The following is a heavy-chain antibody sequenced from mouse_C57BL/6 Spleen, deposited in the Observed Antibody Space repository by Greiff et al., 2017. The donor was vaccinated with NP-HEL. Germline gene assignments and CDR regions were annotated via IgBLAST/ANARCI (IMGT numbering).Heavy chain of an antibody. D-gene: IGHD1-1*01. V-gene: IGHV1-69*01. CDR3: ARSIYYYGSIDY. CDR2: IDPSDSYT. CDR1: GYTFTSYW. Sequence: QVQLQQPGAELVMPGASVKLSCKASGYTFTSYWMHWVKQRPGQGLEWIGEIDPSDSYTNYNQKFKGKSTLTVDKSSSTAYMQLSSLTSEDSAVYYCARSIYYYGSIDYWGQGATLTVSS. J-gene: IGHJ2*01.